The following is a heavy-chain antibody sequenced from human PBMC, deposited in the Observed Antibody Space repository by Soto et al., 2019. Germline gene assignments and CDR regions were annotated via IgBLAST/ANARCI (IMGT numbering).Heavy chain of an antibody. J-gene: IGHJ4*02. D-gene: IGHD6-25*01. Sequence: QVQLVQSGVEVKKPGASVKDSCKASGYTFTSYGVCWVRQDPGQGIEWMGWIRVYTCNTNYAQKPLYTVTMTTATPTMTPNMDRRSLRSAGTAGCYRARNWAAAGPFDYWGQGTLVTVSS. CDR1: GYTFTSYG. CDR2: IRVYTCNT. CDR3: ARNWAAAGPFDY. V-gene: IGHV1-18*01.